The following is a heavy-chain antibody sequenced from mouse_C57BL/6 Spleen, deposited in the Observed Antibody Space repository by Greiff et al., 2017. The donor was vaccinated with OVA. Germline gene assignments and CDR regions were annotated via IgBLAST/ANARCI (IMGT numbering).Heavy chain of an antibody. CDR3: ATSYYSNYAYYAMDY. CDR2: ISSGSSTI. J-gene: IGHJ4*01. CDR1: GFTFSDYG. D-gene: IGHD2-5*01. Sequence: EVHLVESGGGLVKPGGSLKLSCAASGFTFSDYGMHWVRQAPEKGLEWVAYISSGSSTIYYADTVKGRFTISRDNAKNTLFLQMTSLRSEDTAMYYCATSYYSNYAYYAMDYWGQGTSVTVSS. V-gene: IGHV5-17*01.